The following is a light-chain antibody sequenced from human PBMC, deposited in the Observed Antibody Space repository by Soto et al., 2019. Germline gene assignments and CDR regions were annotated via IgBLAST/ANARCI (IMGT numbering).Light chain of an antibody. Sequence: DIQMTQSPSSLSASVGDRVSIACRASQSISSTLNWYQQKPGEAPKLLIYAASTLRSGVPSRFSGSGSGTDFTLTISCLQSEDFAAYYCQQYYSYPLTFGGGTKVDI. CDR3: QQYYSYPLT. CDR2: AAS. V-gene: IGKV1-39*01. CDR1: QSISST. J-gene: IGKJ4*01.